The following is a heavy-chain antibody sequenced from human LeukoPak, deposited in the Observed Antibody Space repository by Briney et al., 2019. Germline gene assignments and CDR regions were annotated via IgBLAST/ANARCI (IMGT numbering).Heavy chain of an antibody. D-gene: IGHD2-2*01. V-gene: IGHV1-46*01. J-gene: IGHJ4*02. CDR2: IDPSGGYT. CDR3: AKAHCSRTSCPPGGYYFDY. Sequence: ASVKVSCKGSGYTFISYYIHWVRQAPGQGLEWMGIIDPSGGYTDSAQKFQGRVTMTRDSSTSTVYMELSSLRSEDTAVYYCAKAHCSRTSCPPGGYYFDYWGQGTLVTVSS. CDR1: GYTFISYY.